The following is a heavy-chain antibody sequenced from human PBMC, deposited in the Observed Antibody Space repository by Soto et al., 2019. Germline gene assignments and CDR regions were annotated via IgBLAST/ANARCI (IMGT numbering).Heavy chain of an antibody. Sequence: EVQLVESGGGLVQPGGSLRLSCAASGFTFSSYSMNWVRQAPGKGLEWVSYISSSSSTIYYADSVKGRFTISRDNAKNSLYLQMNSLRAEDTAVYYCASMAYGEANWGQGTLVTVSS. D-gene: IGHD3-10*01. V-gene: IGHV3-48*01. CDR2: ISSSSSTI. J-gene: IGHJ4*02. CDR1: GFTFSSYS. CDR3: ASMAYGEAN.